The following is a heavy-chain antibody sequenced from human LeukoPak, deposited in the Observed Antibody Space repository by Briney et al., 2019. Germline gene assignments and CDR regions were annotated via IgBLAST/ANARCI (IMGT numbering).Heavy chain of an antibody. CDR3: ARDLYCSSTSCYAKAIYYYYMDV. Sequence: ASVKVSCKASGYTFTGYYMHWVRQAPGQGLEWMGWINPNSGGTNYAQKFQGRVTMTRDTSISTAYMELSRLRSDDTAVYYCARDLYCSSTSCYAKAIYYYYMDVWGKGTTVTVSS. CDR1: GYTFTGYY. J-gene: IGHJ6*03. V-gene: IGHV1-2*02. CDR2: INPNSGGT. D-gene: IGHD2-2*01.